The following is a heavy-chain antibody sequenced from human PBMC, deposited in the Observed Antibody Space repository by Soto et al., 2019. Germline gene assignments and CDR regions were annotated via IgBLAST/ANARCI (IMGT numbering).Heavy chain of an antibody. J-gene: IGHJ3*02. CDR1: GGSFSGYY. Sequence: SETLSLTCAVYGGSFSGYYWSWIRQPPGKGLEWIGEINHSGSTNYNPSLKSRVTISVDTSKNQFSLKLSSVTAADTAVYYCAGFDVLRYFDWLLRDAFDICGEGTMVTVSS. D-gene: IGHD3-9*01. CDR2: INHSGST. CDR3: AGFDVLRYFDWLLRDAFDI. V-gene: IGHV4-34*01.